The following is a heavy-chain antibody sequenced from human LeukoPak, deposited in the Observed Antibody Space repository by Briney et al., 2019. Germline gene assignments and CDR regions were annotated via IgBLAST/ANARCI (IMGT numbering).Heavy chain of an antibody. V-gene: IGHV4-61*02. Sequence: SETLSLTCSVSGGSISSSNYYWSWIRQPAGKGLEWIVRIYTSESTNYNPSLKSRVTISVDTSRNQFSLKLSSVTAADTAVYYCARGLWFGDENPPYFDYWGQGNLVTVSS. CDR3: ARGLWFGDENPPYFDY. J-gene: IGHJ4*02. D-gene: IGHD3-10*01. CDR2: IYTSEST. CDR1: GGSISSSNYY.